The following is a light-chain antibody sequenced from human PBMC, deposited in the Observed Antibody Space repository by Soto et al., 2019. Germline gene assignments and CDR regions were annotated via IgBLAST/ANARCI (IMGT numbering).Light chain of an antibody. V-gene: IGKV3-15*01. J-gene: IGKJ1*01. Sequence: EIVMTQSPATLSVSPGERATLSCRASQSVSTNLAWYQQKPGQAPRLLIYGASTGAPGIPARFSGSGSGTEFTLTISSLQSEDSAVHSCQQYSNWPRTFGQGTKVDIK. CDR3: QQYSNWPRT. CDR1: QSVSTN. CDR2: GAS.